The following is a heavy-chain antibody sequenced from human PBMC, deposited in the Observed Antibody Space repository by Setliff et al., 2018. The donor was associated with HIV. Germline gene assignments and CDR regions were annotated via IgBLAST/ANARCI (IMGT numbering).Heavy chain of an antibody. CDR1: GGSFSGYY. CDR3: ARRSGWSLDY. V-gene: IGHV4-34*12. J-gene: IGHJ4*02. Sequence: PSETLSLTCAVYGGSFSGYYWSWIRQPPGKGLKWIGEIIPSGSTNYNPSLKSRVTISVDTSKNQFSLKLSSGTAADTAVYYCARRSGWSLDYWGQGTLVTVSS. CDR2: IIPSGST. D-gene: IGHD6-19*01.